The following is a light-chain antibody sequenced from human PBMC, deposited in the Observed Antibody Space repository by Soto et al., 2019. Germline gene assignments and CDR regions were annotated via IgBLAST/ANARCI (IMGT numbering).Light chain of an antibody. CDR3: QQYNIWPLT. Sequence: ETQMTQSPVTLSVSPGERVTLSCRASQSVSSDLAWYQKKPGQPPRLLIYGAATRATGIPARFSGSGSGTEFTLNINSLQSEDFALYYCQQYNIWPLTFGGGTRVQIK. J-gene: IGKJ4*01. CDR1: QSVSSD. V-gene: IGKV3-15*01. CDR2: GAA.